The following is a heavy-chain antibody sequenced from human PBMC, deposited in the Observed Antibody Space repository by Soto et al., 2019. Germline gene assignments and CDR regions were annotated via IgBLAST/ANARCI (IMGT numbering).Heavy chain of an antibody. CDR3: VTDQTTYYFDY. CDR1: GFTFSSHY. CDR2: FNPSGPGT. Sequence: GASVKVSCKASGFTFSSHYIHWVRQAPGQGLEWMGIFNPSGPGTTYAHKFQGRVTMTWDTSTATVYMELTSLRSEDTAAYYCVTDQTTYYFDYWGQGTRVTVSS. V-gene: IGHV1-46*01. D-gene: IGHD1-1*01. J-gene: IGHJ4*02.